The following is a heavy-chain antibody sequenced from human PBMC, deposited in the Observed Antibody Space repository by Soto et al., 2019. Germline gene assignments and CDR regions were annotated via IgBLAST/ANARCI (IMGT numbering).Heavy chain of an antibody. J-gene: IGHJ6*02. Sequence: GGSLRLSCAASGFTFSSYSMNWVRQAPGKGLEWVSSISSSSSYIYYADSVKGRFTISRDNAKNSLYLQMNSLRAEDTAVYYCARERRVEMATIKGGYYYYYGMDVWGQGTTVTVSS. CDR2: ISSSSSYI. CDR1: GFTFSSYS. V-gene: IGHV3-21*01. D-gene: IGHD5-12*01. CDR3: ARERRVEMATIKGGYYYYYGMDV.